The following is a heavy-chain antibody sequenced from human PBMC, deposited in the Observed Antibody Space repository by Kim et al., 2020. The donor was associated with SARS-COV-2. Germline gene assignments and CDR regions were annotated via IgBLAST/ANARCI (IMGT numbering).Heavy chain of an antibody. D-gene: IGHD1-26*01. Sequence: AQKFQGRVTITADESTSTAYMELSSLRSEDTAVYYCARYNSILDSGSFHYWGQGTLVTVSS. J-gene: IGHJ4*02. V-gene: IGHV1-69*01. CDR3: ARYNSILDSGSFHY.